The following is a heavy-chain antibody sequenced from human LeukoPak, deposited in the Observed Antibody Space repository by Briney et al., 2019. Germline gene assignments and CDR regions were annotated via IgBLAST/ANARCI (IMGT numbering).Heavy chain of an antibody. CDR1: GFTFIRYS. D-gene: IGHD1-26*01. CDR2: MSISSGLI. Sequence: GGALSLSCAASGFTFIRYSMNWVRQAPGKGLEWVSSMSISSGLIYYGDSVKGRFTVSRDNAKRSLYLKMSRLRADDTAVYYRARKFDGSASGAGYWGQGTLVTVSS. J-gene: IGHJ4*02. V-gene: IGHV3-21*01. CDR3: ARKFDGSASGAGY.